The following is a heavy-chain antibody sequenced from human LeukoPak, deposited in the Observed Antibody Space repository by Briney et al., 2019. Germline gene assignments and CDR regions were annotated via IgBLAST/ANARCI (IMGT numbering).Heavy chain of an antibody. CDR1: GYSFTSYW. D-gene: IGHD5-12*01. Sequence: GESLKISCKGSGYSFTSYWIGWVRPMPGKGLEWMGIIYPGDSDTRYSPSFQGQVTISADKSISPAYLQWRRLTAPATSIVYCERQGYSARFYAFDIWGAKTMVTVSS. V-gene: IGHV5-51*01. CDR2: IYPGDSDT. J-gene: IGHJ3*02. CDR3: ERQGYSARFYAFDI.